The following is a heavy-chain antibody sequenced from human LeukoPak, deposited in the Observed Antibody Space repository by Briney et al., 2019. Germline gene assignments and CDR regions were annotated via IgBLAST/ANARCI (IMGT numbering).Heavy chain of an antibody. V-gene: IGHV4-59*01. D-gene: IGHD5-24*01. Sequence: SETLSLTCTVSGGSISSYYWSWIRQPPGKGLEWIGDIYYSGSANYNPSLKSRVTISVDTSKNQFSLKLSSVTAADTAVYYCARSRRDGYNYYFDYWGQGTLVTVSS. CDR1: GGSISSYY. CDR3: ARSRRDGYNYYFDY. J-gene: IGHJ4*02. CDR2: IYYSGSA.